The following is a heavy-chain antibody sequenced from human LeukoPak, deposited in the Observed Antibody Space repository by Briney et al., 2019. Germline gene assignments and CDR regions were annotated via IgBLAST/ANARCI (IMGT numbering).Heavy chain of an antibody. CDR3: ARDKFIPARPYFDY. CDR2: MSSSSSYI. CDR1: GFTFSSYS. J-gene: IGHJ4*02. V-gene: IGHV3-21*01. Sequence: GGSLRLSCAASGFTFSSYSMNWVRQAPGKGLEWVSSMSSSSSYIYYADSVKGRFTISRDNAKNSLYLQMNSLRAEDTAVYYFARDKFIPARPYFDYWGQGTLVTVSS. D-gene: IGHD6-6*01.